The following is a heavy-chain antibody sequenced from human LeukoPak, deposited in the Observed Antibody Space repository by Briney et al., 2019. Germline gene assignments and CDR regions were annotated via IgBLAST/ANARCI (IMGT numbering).Heavy chain of an antibody. CDR2: INYKGGTT. J-gene: IGHJ4*02. CDR3: ARDRLHYGEYEKTFDY. D-gene: IGHD4-17*01. CDR1: GFTLSSFS. Sequence: SGGSLRLSCAASGFTLSSFSMHWVRQSPGRGLEYVSAINYKGGTTYYTDSVKGRFTISRDNGKNSLYLQMNSLRAEDTAVYYCARDRLHYGEYEKTFDYWGQGTLVTVSS. V-gene: IGHV3-64*02.